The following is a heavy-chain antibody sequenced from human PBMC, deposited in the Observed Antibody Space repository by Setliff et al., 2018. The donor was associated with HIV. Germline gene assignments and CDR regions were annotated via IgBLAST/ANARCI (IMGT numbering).Heavy chain of an antibody. CDR3: ARGRDYYGSGSYFNGRANSYYFMDV. CDR2: IYHSGTT. J-gene: IGHJ6*03. Sequence: TLSLTCAVPGYSISSGSYWAWIRQPPGKGLEWIGSIYHSGTTYYNPSLKSRVTISVDTSKNQFSLKLSSVTAADTAVYYCARGRDYYGSGSYFNGRANSYYFMDVWGKGTTVTVSS. CDR1: GYSISSGSY. D-gene: IGHD3-10*01. V-gene: IGHV4-38-2*01.